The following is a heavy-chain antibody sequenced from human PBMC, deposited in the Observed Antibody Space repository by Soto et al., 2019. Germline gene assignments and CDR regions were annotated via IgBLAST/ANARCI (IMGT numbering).Heavy chain of an antibody. J-gene: IGHJ3*02. D-gene: IGHD2-21*02. CDR3: ARVSNVVVTGYVTYPEAFDI. V-gene: IGHV1-2*04. Sequence: ASVKVSCKASGYTFTGYYMHWVRQAPGQGLEWMGWINPNSGGTNYAQKFQGWVTMTRDTSISTAYMELSRLRSDDTAVYYCARVSNVVVTGYVTYPEAFDIWGQGTMVTVSS. CDR2: INPNSGGT. CDR1: GYTFTGYY.